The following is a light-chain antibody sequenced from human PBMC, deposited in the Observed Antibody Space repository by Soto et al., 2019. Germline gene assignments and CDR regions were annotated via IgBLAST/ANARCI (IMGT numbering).Light chain of an antibody. CDR2: GAS. Sequence: EIVLTQSPGTLSLSPGERATLSCRASQSVSSSYLAWYQQKPGQAPRLLIYGASSRATGIPDRFSGSGSGTDFTLNISRLEPEDFAVYYCQQYGSSFTFGPGTKVDIK. CDR1: QSVSSSY. CDR3: QQYGSSFT. V-gene: IGKV3-20*01. J-gene: IGKJ3*01.